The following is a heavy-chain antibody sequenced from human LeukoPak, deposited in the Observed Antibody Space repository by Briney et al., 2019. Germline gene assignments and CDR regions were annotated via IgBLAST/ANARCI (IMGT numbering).Heavy chain of an antibody. CDR3: SKAQEYSSGWYMCDY. J-gene: IGHJ4*02. D-gene: IGHD6-19*01. CDR2: ISYDGTTK. V-gene: IGHV3-30*18. CDR1: GFTFRSYG. Sequence: GRSLRLSCVASGFTFRSYGMHWVRQAPGKGLEWVAVISYDGTTKYYADSVKGRFTISRDSSKNTLYLQMNSLRAEDTAVYYCSKAQEYSSGWYMCDYWGQGTLVTVSS.